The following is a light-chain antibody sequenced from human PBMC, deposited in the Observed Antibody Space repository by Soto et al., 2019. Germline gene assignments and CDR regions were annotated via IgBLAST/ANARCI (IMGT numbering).Light chain of an antibody. J-gene: IGLJ2*01. CDR2: RNN. CDR3: ATWDDSLSAVV. Sequence: QSVLSQPPSVSGTPGQRVTISCSGSSSNIGRNYVDWYQQFPGTAPKLLMYRNNQRPSGVPDRFSGSKSGTSASLAISGLRSEDEAEYHCATWDDSLSAVVFGAGTKLTVL. V-gene: IGLV1-47*01. CDR1: SSNIGRNY.